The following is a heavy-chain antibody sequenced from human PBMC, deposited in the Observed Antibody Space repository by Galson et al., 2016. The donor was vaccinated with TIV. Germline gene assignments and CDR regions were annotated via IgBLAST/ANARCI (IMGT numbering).Heavy chain of an antibody. D-gene: IGHD2-2*01. CDR2: IKEDGSTI. CDR1: GSTFNNYW. V-gene: IGHV3-7*01. J-gene: IGHJ4*02. CDR3: ARDHSYQSFDY. Sequence: SLRLSCAVSGSTFNNYWMSWVRQAPGKGLEWVANIKEDGSTIYYVDSVEGRFTISRDNAKNSLYLQMNSLRAEDTAMYYCARDHSYQSFDYWGQGTLVTVSS.